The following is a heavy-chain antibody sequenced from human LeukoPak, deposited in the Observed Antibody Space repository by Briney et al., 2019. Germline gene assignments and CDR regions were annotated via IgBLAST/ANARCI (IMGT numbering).Heavy chain of an antibody. CDR2: IYYSGST. D-gene: IGHD3-10*01. J-gene: IGHJ6*03. Sequence: PSETLSLTCTVSGGSISSSSYYWGWIRQPPGKGLEWIGSIYYSGSTYYNPSLKSRVTISVDTSKNQFSLKLSSVTAADTAVCYCARHVATMVRGVNYYYYYMDVWGKGTTVTVSS. CDR1: GGSISSSSYY. V-gene: IGHV4-39*01. CDR3: ARHVATMVRGVNYYYYYMDV.